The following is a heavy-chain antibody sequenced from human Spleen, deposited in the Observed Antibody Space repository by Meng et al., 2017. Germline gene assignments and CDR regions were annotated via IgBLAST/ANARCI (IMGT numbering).Heavy chain of an antibody. CDR2: TYHSGTA. D-gene: IGHD4-17*01. CDR1: GDSISSGAYY. CDR3: ATVNFGASGGGWFDP. V-gene: IGHV4-30-4*01. Sequence: QVQLQESGPGLVKPSQTLSLTCTVSGDSISSGAYYWSWVRQLPGRGLEWIGYTYHSGTAYYNPSLKSRVSISIDRSKNHFSLKLTSLTAADTAIYYCATVNFGASGGGWFDPWGQGTLLTVSS. J-gene: IGHJ5*02.